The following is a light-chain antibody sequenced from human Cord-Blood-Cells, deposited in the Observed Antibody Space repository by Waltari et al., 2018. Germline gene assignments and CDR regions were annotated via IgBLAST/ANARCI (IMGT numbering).Light chain of an antibody. V-gene: IGKV2-28*01. CDR1: PSLLHSNGYKY. CDR3: MQALQTPYT. Sequence: DIVMTQSPLSLPVLPGATAPISCRSSPSLLHSNGYKYLDWYLQKPGQSPQLLIYLGSNRASGVPDRFSGSGSGTDFTLKISRVEAKDVGVYYCMQALQTPYTFGQGTKLEIK. CDR2: LGS. J-gene: IGKJ2*01.